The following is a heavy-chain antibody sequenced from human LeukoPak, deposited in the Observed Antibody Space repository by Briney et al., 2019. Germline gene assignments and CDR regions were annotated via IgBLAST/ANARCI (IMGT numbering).Heavy chain of an antibody. CDR2: IRQDGSVE. V-gene: IGHV3-7*01. CDR1: GFTFSSYT. Sequence: PGGSLRLSCAASGFTFSSYTMAWVRQAPGKGLECVANIRQDGSVEYCVDSVQGRFTISRDNAKNSLYLQMNSLRAEDTAVYFCARWRRRQSEXDYWGQGTLVXVSS. D-gene: IGHD2/OR15-2a*01. CDR3: ARWRRRQSEXDY. J-gene: IGHJ4*02.